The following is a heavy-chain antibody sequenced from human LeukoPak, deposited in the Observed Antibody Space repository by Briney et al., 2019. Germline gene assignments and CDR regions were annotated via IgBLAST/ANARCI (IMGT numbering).Heavy chain of an antibody. CDR1: GGSISSYY. Sequence: SETLSLTCTVSGGSISSYYWSWVRQPPGKGLEWIGYSYYSGSTNYNPSLKSRVTISVDTSKNQFSLKLSSGTAADTAVYYCARSSYDSSGYYYEEGYFDYWGQGTLVTVSS. CDR2: SYYSGST. V-gene: IGHV4-59*01. J-gene: IGHJ4*02. D-gene: IGHD3-22*01. CDR3: ARSSYDSSGYYYEEGYFDY.